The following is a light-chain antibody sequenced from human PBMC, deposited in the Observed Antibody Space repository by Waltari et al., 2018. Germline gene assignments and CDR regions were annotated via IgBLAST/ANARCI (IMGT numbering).Light chain of an antibody. CDR1: QSVSSN. CDR3: QLYNNWPPEYT. CDR2: GAS. V-gene: IGKV3-15*01. Sequence: EIVLTQSPATLSVSLGERATLSCRVSQSVSSNLAWYQQKPGQAPRLLIYGASTRATDIPARFSGSGSGTDFTLTISSLQSEDFALYYCQLYNNWPPEYTFGQGTKLEIK. J-gene: IGKJ2*01.